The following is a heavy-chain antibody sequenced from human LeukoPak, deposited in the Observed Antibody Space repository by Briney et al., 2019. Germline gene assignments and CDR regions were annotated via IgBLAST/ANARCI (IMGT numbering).Heavy chain of an antibody. Sequence: ASQTLSLTCTVSGGSISSGGYYWSWIRQHPGKGLEWIGYIYYSGSTYYNPSLKSRVTISVDTSKNQFSLELSSVTAADTAVYYCARGRLRVNYFDYWGQGTLVTVSS. J-gene: IGHJ4*02. V-gene: IGHV4-31*03. CDR2: IYYSGST. CDR1: GGSISSGGYY. CDR3: ARGRLRVNYFDY. D-gene: IGHD2-21*01.